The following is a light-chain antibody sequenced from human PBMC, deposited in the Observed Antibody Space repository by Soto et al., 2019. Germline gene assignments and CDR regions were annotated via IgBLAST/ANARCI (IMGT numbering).Light chain of an antibody. V-gene: IGLV2-23*02. CDR1: SSDVGSYNL. J-gene: IGLJ1*01. CDR2: EVS. CDR3: CSYGGRNTFV. Sequence: QAALAQPASVSGSPGQSITISCTGTSSDVGSYNLVSWYQQHPGKAPKLMLYEVSKRPSGVSNRFSGSKSGNTASLTISGLQSEDEADYSCCSYGGRNTFVFGTGTKLTVL.